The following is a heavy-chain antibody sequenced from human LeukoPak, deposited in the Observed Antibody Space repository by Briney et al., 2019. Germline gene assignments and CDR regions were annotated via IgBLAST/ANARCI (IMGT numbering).Heavy chain of an antibody. CDR2: ISYDGSNK. V-gene: IGHV3-30-3*02. J-gene: IGHJ4*02. CDR1: GFTFSSYA. D-gene: IGHD3-16*02. CDR3: SKKGRLGDYVWGSYLSLDY. Sequence: GGSLRLSCAASGFTFSSYAMHWVRQAPGKGLEWVAVISYDGSNKYYADSVKGRFTISRDNSKNTLYLQMSSLRAEDTAAYYCSKKGRLGDYVWGSYLSLDYWGQGTLVTVSS.